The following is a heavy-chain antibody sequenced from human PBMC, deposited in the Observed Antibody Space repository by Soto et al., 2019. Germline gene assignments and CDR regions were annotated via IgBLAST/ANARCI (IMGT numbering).Heavy chain of an antibody. CDR2: IIPIFGTA. V-gene: IGHV1-69*13. J-gene: IGHJ6*02. CDR3: ATMKGGYQSYYYGMDV. D-gene: IGHD3-16*02. CDR1: GGTFTSYA. Sequence: SVKVSCKASGGTFTSYAISWVRQAPGQGLEWVGGIIPIFGTADYAQKFQGRVTITADESTSTAYMELSSLRSEDTAVYYCATMKGGYQSYYYGMDVWGQGTTVTVSS.